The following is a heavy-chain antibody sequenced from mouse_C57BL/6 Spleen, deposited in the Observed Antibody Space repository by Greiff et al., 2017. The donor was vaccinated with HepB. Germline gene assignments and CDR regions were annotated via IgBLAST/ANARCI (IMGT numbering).Heavy chain of an antibody. CDR2: INPNNGGT. J-gene: IGHJ3*01. CDR1: GYTFTDYY. D-gene: IGHD2-4*01. CDR3: ARGGVYDDYDVEFAY. Sequence: EVQLQQSGPELVKPGASVKISCKASGYTFTDYYMNWVKQSHGKSLEWIGDINPNNGGTSYNQKFKGKATLTVDKSSSTAYMELRSLTSEDSAVYYWARGGVYDDYDVEFAYWGQGTLVTVSA. V-gene: IGHV1-26*01.